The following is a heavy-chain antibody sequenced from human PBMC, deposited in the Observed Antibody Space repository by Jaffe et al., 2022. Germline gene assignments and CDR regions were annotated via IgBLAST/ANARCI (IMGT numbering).Heavy chain of an antibody. CDR3: ARGVWDAFDI. V-gene: IGHV3-30*02. D-gene: IGHD6-13*01. CDR2: IRYDGTSK. CDR1: GFIFTTFG. J-gene: IGHJ3*02. Sequence: QVQLVESGGGVVQPGGSLRLSCAASGFIFTTFGFHWVRQAPGKGLEWVAFIRYDGTSKYYADSVKGRFTISRDDSKNTVYLHMTSLRPEDTAVYYCARGVWDAFDIWGHGTMVTVSS.